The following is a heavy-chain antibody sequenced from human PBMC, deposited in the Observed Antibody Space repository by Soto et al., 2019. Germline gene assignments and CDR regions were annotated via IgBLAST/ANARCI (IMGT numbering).Heavy chain of an antibody. J-gene: IGHJ6*02. CDR1: GGSISSGDYY. D-gene: IGHD2-21*02. V-gene: IGHV4-30-4*01. Sequence: SETLSLTCTVSGGSISSGDYYWSWIRHPPGKGLEWIGYIYYSGSTYYNPSLKSRVTISVDASKNQFSLKRSSVSAADTAVYYCARVNCGGDCYSFLYYNYGMDVWDQGTTVTVYS. CDR3: ARVNCGGDCYSFLYYNYGMDV. CDR2: IYYSGST.